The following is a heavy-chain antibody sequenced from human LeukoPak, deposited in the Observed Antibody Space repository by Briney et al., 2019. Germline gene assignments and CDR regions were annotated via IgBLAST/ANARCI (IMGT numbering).Heavy chain of an antibody. D-gene: IGHD6-6*01. Sequence: GRSLRLSCAASGFTFSSYGMHWVRQAPGKGLEWVAVIWYDGSNKYYADSVKGRFTISRDNSKNTLYLQMNSLRAEDTAVYYCARTYGSFFSFDYWGQGTLVTVSS. CDR2: IWYDGSNK. CDR1: GFTFSSYG. J-gene: IGHJ4*02. CDR3: ARTYGSFFSFDY. V-gene: IGHV3-33*01.